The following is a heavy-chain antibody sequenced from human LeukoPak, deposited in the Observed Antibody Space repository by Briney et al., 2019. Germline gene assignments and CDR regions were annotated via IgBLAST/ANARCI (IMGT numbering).Heavy chain of an antibody. CDR2: VYNSGNT. CDR1: GASISTYY. V-gene: IGHV4-59*08. J-gene: IGHJ3*01. CDR3: ARHPGVGANDTFDL. Sequence: SETLSLTCTVSGASISTYYWSWVRQPPGKGLEWIGYVYNSGNTYYNPSLNSRASISEDTSKNQLSLKVNSVTAADTAVYYCARHPGVGANDTFDLWGQGTMVTISS. D-gene: IGHD1-26*01.